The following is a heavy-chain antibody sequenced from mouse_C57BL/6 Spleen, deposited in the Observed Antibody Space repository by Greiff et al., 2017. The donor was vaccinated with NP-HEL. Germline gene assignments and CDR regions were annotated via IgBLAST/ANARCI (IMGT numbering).Heavy chain of an antibody. V-gene: IGHV5-4*01. D-gene: IGHD3-2*02. J-gene: IGHJ4*01. CDR2: ISDGGSYT. CDR1: GFTFSSYA. CDR3: ARGGADSSGYVYAMDY. Sequence: EVQGVESGGGLVKPGGSLKLSCAASGFTFSSYAMSWVRQTPEKRLEWVATISDGGSYTYYPDNVKGRFTISRDNAKNNLYLQMSHLKSEDTAMYYCARGGADSSGYVYAMDYWGQGTSVTVSS.